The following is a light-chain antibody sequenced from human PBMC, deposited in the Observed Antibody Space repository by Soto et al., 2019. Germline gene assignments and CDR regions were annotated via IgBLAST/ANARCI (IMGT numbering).Light chain of an antibody. Sequence: EIVLTQSPGTLSLSAGERATLSCRASQGISGSSLAWYQQKPGQAPRLLIYGASNRATGIPDRFSGSGSGTDFTLTISRLEPEDFAVYYCQQYINSPLTVGGGTKVDIK. CDR2: GAS. V-gene: IGKV3-20*01. CDR3: QQYINSPLT. J-gene: IGKJ4*01. CDR1: QGISGSS.